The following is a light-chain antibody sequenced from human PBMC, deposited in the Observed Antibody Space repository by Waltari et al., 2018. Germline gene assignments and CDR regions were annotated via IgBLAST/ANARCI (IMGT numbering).Light chain of an antibody. Sequence: QSALTQPPSASGSPGQSVTISCTGSSNGVGDYSHVAWYQHRPGSAPKHIIYEATGRPYGVPYRFSGSTAGNTASLTVSGLQAEDEGDYYCCSSVGGKTYVFGAGTKVTVL. V-gene: IGLV2-8*01. CDR3: CSSVGGKTYV. J-gene: IGLJ1*01. CDR2: EAT. CDR1: SNGVGDYSH.